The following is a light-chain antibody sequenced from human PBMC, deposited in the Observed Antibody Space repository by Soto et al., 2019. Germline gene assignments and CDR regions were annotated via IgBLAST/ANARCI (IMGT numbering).Light chain of an antibody. J-gene: IGKJ2*01. CDR1: QGISSA. CDR3: QQFNSYPHT. Sequence: AIQLTQSPSSLSASVGDRVTITCRASQGISSALAWYQQKPWKAPKLLIYDASSLESGVPSRFSGSGSGTDFTLTISSLQPEDFATYYCQQFNSYPHTFGQGTKLEIK. CDR2: DAS. V-gene: IGKV1-13*02.